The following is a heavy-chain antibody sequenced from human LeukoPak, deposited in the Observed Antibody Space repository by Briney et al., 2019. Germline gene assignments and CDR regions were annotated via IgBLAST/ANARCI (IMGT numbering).Heavy chain of an antibody. Sequence: XXXXXNPNSGNTGYAQKFQARVSMTRNTSISTAYMELSSLRSEDTAVYYCTRGLVVLSATSWAFDIWGHGTMVTVSS. CDR3: TRGLVVLSATSWAFDI. CDR2: XNPNSGNT. D-gene: IGHD2-15*01. J-gene: IGHJ3*02. V-gene: IGHV1-8*01.